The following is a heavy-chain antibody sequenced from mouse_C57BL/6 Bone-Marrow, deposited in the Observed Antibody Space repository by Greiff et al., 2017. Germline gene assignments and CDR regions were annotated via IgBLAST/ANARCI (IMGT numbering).Heavy chain of an antibody. CDR3: ARGLIYYYGSSPFAY. CDR1: GYTFTSYW. J-gene: IGHJ3*01. D-gene: IGHD1-1*01. CDR2: IDPSDSYT. V-gene: IGHV1-59*01. Sequence: QVQLQQPGAELVRPGTSVKLSCKASGYTFTSYWMHWVKQRPGQGLEWIGVIDPSDSYTNYNQKFKGQATLTVDTSSSTAYMQLSSLTSEDSAVYYCARGLIYYYGSSPFAYWGQGTLVTVSA.